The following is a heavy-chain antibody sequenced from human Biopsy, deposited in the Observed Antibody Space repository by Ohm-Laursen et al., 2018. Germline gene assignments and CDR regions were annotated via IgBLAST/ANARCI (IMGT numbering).Heavy chain of an antibody. J-gene: IGHJ4*02. CDR2: ISGNSDII. D-gene: IGHD4-17*01. CDR1: GFPFSDYY. CDR3: ALAAAQTVTHFDY. Sequence: SLRLSCAASGFPFSDYYMTWFRQAPGKGLEWVSTISGNSDIIYDTDSVKGRFTISRDNSKNTLYLQMNSLRADDTAVYYCALAAAQTVTHFDYWGQGTLVTVSS. V-gene: IGHV3-23*01.